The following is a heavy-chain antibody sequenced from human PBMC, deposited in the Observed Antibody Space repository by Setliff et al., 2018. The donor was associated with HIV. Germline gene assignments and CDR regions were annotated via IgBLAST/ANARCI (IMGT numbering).Heavy chain of an antibody. D-gene: IGHD3-3*01. V-gene: IGHV4-39*06. J-gene: IGHJ5*02. CDR2: IYYSGSV. CDR1: GGSISSGSYY. CDR3: ARDDGIFGVVIIPWCDP. Sequence: SETLSLTCTVSGGSISSGSYYWGWVRQPPGKGLEWIGSIYYSGSVYYNPSLKSRVPISVDTTKNQFPLKVNSVTAADTAMYYCARDDGIFGVVIIPWCDPWGQGTLVTVSS.